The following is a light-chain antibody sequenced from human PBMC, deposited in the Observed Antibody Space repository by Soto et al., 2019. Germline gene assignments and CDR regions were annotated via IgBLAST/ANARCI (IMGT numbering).Light chain of an antibody. Sequence: IQLTQSPSSLSASVGDRVTITCRASQGITTYLAWYQQKPGRAPQLLISAASTLQSGVPARFSGSGSGTEFTLTISSLQPDDFATYYCQQYNSYSRTFGQGTKVDIK. CDR1: QGITTY. CDR2: AAS. J-gene: IGKJ1*01. V-gene: IGKV1-9*01. CDR3: QQYNSYSRT.